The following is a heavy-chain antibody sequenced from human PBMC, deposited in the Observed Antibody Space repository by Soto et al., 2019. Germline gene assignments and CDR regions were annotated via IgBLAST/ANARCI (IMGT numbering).Heavy chain of an antibody. CDR3: ARDSTAAAPSYYFDY. D-gene: IGHD2-2*01. Sequence: PGWSLSLSCAASGFIFRSFSMNWVRQAPGKGLEWVSSISSSSSYIYYADSVKGRFTISRDNAKNSLFLQMNSLRAEDTAVYYCARDSTAAAPSYYFDYWGQGTLVTVSS. J-gene: IGHJ4*02. V-gene: IGHV3-21*01. CDR2: ISSSSSYI. CDR1: GFIFRSFS.